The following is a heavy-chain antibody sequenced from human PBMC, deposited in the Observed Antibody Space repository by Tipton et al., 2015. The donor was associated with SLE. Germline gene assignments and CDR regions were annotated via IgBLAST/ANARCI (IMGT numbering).Heavy chain of an antibody. D-gene: IGHD3-16*02. CDR1: GGSFSSYY. Sequence: TLSLTCAVYGGSFSSYYWSWIRQPPGKGLEWIGYIYYSGSTNYNPSLKSRVTISVDTSKNQFSLKLSSVTAADTAVYYCARGLWGGSYRQYYFDYWGQGTLVTVSS. CDR2: IYYSGST. J-gene: IGHJ4*02. CDR3: ARGLWGGSYRQYYFDY. V-gene: IGHV4-59*12.